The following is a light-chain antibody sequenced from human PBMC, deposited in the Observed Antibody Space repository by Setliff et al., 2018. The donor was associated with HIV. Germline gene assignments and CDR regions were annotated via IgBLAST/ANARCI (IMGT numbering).Light chain of an antibody. Sequence: VLTQPPSASGTPGQRVTISCSGSRSNIGRNSVTWYQQFPGAAPKLLIYSNIQQPSGVPDRFSGSKSGSSASLAISGLQSEDEVDYYCAAWDDTVNGYVFGTGTKVTVL. J-gene: IGLJ1*01. CDR2: SNI. V-gene: IGLV1-44*01. CDR3: AAWDDTVNGYV. CDR1: RSNIGRNS.